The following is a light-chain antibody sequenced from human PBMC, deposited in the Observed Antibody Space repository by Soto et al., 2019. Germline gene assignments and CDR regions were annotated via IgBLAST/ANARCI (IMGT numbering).Light chain of an antibody. CDR2: KAS. Sequence: DIQTTQSPSTLSASVGDRLTMTCRASQSISVWLAWYQQKPGKAPKVLIYKASSLERGVPSRFSGRGSGTEFTLTITSLQPDDFATYYCQHYNNYLITFGLGTRLEIK. CDR3: QHYNNYLIT. V-gene: IGKV1-5*03. J-gene: IGKJ5*01. CDR1: QSISVW.